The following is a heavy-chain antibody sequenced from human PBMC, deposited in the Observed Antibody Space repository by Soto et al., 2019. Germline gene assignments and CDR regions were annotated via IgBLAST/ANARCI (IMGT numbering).Heavy chain of an antibody. CDR3: ARDIYGSGSYYNLFYYYYGMDV. V-gene: IGHV3-33*01. CDR1: GFTFSSYG. CDR2: IWYDGSNK. D-gene: IGHD3-10*01. Sequence: QVQLVESGGGVVQPGRSLRLSCAASGFTFSSYGMHWVRQAPGKGLEWVAVIWYDGSNKYYADSVKGRFTISRDHSKNTLYLQMNSLRAEDTAVYYCARDIYGSGSYYNLFYYYYGMDVWGKENTVTVSS. J-gene: IGHJ6*04.